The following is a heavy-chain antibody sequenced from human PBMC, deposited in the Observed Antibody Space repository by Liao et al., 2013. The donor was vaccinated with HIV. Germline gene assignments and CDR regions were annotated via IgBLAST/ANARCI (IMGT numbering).Heavy chain of an antibody. J-gene: IGHJ6*04. CDR1: GGSISSGSYY. D-gene: IGHD7-27*01. CDR3: ARDETELGHV. Sequence: QVQLQESGPRLVKPSQTLSLTCTVSGGSISSGSYYWTWIRQPAGKGPEWIGRIYTSGSTDYNPSLRGRVTISLDTSKNLFSLKLTSVTAADTAVYYYARDETELGHVWGKGTSVTVSS. V-gene: IGHV4-61*02. CDR2: IYTSGST.